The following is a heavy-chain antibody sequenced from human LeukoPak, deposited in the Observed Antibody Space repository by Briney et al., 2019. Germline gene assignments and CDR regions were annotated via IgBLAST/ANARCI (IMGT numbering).Heavy chain of an antibody. D-gene: IGHD3-10*01. CDR3: SRVHKAFDGARDTFDI. J-gene: IGHJ3*02. CDR1: GDSVSSNSAA. Sequence: SQTLSLTCAISGDSVSSNSAACNWIRQSPSRGLEWLGRTYYRSKWYNDYAVSVKSRITINPDTSKNQFSLQLNSVTPEDTAVYYCSRVHKAFDGARDTFDIWGQGTMVTVSS. CDR2: TYYRSKWYN. V-gene: IGHV6-1*01.